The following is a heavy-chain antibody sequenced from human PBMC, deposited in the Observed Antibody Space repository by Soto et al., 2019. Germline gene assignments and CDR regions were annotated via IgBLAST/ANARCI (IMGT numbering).Heavy chain of an antibody. Sequence: PSETLSLTCAVSGYSISSGYYWGWIRQPPGKGLEWIGSIYHSGSTYYNPSLKSRVTISVDTSKNQFSLKLSSVTAADTAVYDCERGILHIVATGAFDYWGQGTLVTVSS. J-gene: IGHJ4*02. V-gene: IGHV4-38-2*01. D-gene: IGHD5-12*01. CDR2: IYHSGST. CDR3: ERGILHIVATGAFDY. CDR1: GYSISSGYY.